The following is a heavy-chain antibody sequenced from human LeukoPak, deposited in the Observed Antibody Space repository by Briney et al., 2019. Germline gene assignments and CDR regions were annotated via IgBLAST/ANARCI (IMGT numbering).Heavy chain of an antibody. J-gene: IGHJ4*02. CDR2: TYTSGST. Sequence: KSSETLSLTCTVSGGSISSYYWSWIRQPAGKGLEWIGRTYTSGSTNYNPSLKSRVTISVDKSKNQFSLKLSSVTAADTAVYYCARELGSLGRVDYWGQGTLVTVSS. CDR1: GGSISSYY. V-gene: IGHV4-4*07. CDR3: ARELGSLGRVDY. D-gene: IGHD7-27*01.